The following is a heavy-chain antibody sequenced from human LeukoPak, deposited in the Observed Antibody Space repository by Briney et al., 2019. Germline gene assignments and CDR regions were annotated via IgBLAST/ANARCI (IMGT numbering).Heavy chain of an antibody. CDR2: ISYDGSNK. D-gene: IGHD1-26*01. CDR1: GFIVSSDY. V-gene: IGHV3-30-3*01. J-gene: IGHJ3*02. Sequence: GGSLRLSCAASGFIVSSDYMSWVRLAPGKGLEWVAVISYDGSNKYYADSVKGRFTISRDNSKNTLYLQMNSLRAEDTAVYYCARDLGSGSYSPDAFDIWGQGTMVTVSS. CDR3: ARDLGSGSYSPDAFDI.